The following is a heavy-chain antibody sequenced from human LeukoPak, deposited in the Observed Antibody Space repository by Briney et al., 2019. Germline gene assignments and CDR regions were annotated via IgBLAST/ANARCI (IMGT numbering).Heavy chain of an antibody. J-gene: IGHJ6*03. Sequence: PGGSLRLSCAASGFTFSSYSMNWVRQAPGKGLEWVSSISSRSSYIYYADSVKGRFTISRDNAKNSLYLQMNSLRAEDTAVYYCAREEGELPRDYMDVWGKGTTVTVSS. CDR1: GFTFSSYS. D-gene: IGHD1-7*01. V-gene: IGHV3-21*01. CDR2: ISSRSSYI. CDR3: AREEGELPRDYMDV.